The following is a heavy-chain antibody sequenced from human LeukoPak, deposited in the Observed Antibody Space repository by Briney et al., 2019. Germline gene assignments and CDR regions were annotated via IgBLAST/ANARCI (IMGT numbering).Heavy chain of an antibody. Sequence: SETLSLTCTVSGGSISSYYWSWIRQPPGKGLEWIGYIYYSGSTNYNPSLKSRVTISVDTSKNQFSLKLSSVTAAGTAVYYCAMSSGWYFDYWGQGTLVTVSS. CDR1: GGSISSYY. V-gene: IGHV4-59*01. CDR3: AMSSGWYFDY. D-gene: IGHD6-19*01. J-gene: IGHJ4*02. CDR2: IYYSGST.